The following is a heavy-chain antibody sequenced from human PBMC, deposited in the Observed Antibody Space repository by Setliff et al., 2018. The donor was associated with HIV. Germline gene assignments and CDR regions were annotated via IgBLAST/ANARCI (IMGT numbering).Heavy chain of an antibody. CDR1: GGTFSSYA. CDR2: IIPILGIA. V-gene: IGHV1-69*10. CDR3: AREGGAATIHDSSGYYFQTTPDAFDL. D-gene: IGHD3-22*01. Sequence: SVKVSCKASGGTFSSYAISWVRQAPGQGLEGMGGIIPILGIANYAQKFQGRVTMTRDTSTSTVYMELSSLRSEDTAVYYCAREGGAATIHDSSGYYFQTTPDAFDLWGQGTKVTVSS. J-gene: IGHJ3*01.